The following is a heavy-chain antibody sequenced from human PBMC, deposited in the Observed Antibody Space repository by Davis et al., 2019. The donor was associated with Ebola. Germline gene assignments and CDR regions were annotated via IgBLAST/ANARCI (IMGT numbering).Heavy chain of an antibody. J-gene: IGHJ4*02. V-gene: IGHV1-2*04. Sequence: SLTVSCKPSAYPFTAEYIHWARQAPGQGLEWIGWINPNSGGTNYAQKFQGWVTMTRDTSISTAYMELSRLRSDDTAVYYCARDTSSGWYGLNNVYFDYWGQGTLVTVSS. CDR2: INPNSGGT. CDR3: ARDTSSGWYGLNNVYFDY. CDR1: AYPFTAEY. D-gene: IGHD6-19*01.